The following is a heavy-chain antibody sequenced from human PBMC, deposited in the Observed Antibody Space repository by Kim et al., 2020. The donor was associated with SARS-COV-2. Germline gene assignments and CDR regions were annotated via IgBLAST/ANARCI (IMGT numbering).Heavy chain of an antibody. CDR3: ARDRGGGGRIRAGYFDL. Sequence: GGSLRLSCAASGFTFSSYGMHWVRQAPGKGLEWVAVISYDGSNKYYADSVKGRFTISRDNSKNTLYLQMNSLRAEDTAVYYCARDRGGGGRIRAGYFDLWGRGTLVTVSS. V-gene: IGHV3-33*05. CDR1: GFTFSSYG. CDR2: ISYDGSNK. D-gene: IGHD3-10*01. J-gene: IGHJ2*01.